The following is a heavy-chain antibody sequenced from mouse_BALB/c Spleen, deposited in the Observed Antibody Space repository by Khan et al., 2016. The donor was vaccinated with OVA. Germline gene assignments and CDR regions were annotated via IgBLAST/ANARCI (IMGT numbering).Heavy chain of an antibody. D-gene: IGHD2-14*01. Sequence: VKLQESGAELARPGASVKMSCKASGYTFTSYTIHWIKLRPGQGLEWIGYINPSNGYTNYNQKFKDKATLTADKSSTTAYMELSSLTSDDSALYNCVRDGAYHRNDGWFAYWGQGTLVTVSA. CDR2: INPSNGYT. CDR1: GYTFTSYT. V-gene: IGHV1-4*01. CDR3: VRDGAYHRNDGWFAY. J-gene: IGHJ3*01.